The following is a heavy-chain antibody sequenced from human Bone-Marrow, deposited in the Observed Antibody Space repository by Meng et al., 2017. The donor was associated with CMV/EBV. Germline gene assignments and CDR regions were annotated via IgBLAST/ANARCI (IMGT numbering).Heavy chain of an antibody. J-gene: IGHJ4*02. D-gene: IGHD3-16*01. Sequence: GESLKISCSASGFTVSTNYMSWVRQAPGKGLEWVSGFSGSGDNTYYADSVKGRITISRDTSKNTLYLQMNSLRAEDTAVYYCANLGIWGYSGNDYWGQGTLVTVSS. CDR2: FSGSGDNT. V-gene: IGHV3-23*01. CDR1: GFTVSTNY. CDR3: ANLGIWGYSGNDY.